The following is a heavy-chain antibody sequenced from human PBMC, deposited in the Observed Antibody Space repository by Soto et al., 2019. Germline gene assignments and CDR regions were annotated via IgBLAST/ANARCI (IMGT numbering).Heavy chain of an antibody. CDR1: GYTFTSYG. CDR2: ISASNGNT. Sequence: ASVKVSCKASGYTFTSYGISWVRQAPGQGLEWMGWISASNGNTNYAQKLQGRVTMTTDTSTSTAYIELRSLRSDDTAVYYCARDHSSSFSAFDIWGQGTMVTVSS. D-gene: IGHD6-6*01. J-gene: IGHJ3*02. V-gene: IGHV1-18*01. CDR3: ARDHSSSFSAFDI.